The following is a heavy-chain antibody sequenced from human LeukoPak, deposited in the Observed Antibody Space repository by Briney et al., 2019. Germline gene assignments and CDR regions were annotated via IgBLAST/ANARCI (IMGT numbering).Heavy chain of an antibody. CDR2: IGTAGDT. Sequence: PGGSLRLSCAASGFTFSSYDMHWVRQATGKGLEWVSAIGTAGDTYYPGSVKGRFTISRENAKNSLYLQMNSLRAGDTAVYYCARGRLWYSYGWDAFDIWGQGTMVTVSS. CDR1: GFTFSSYD. CDR3: ARGRLWYSYGWDAFDI. J-gene: IGHJ3*02. V-gene: IGHV3-13*01. D-gene: IGHD5-18*01.